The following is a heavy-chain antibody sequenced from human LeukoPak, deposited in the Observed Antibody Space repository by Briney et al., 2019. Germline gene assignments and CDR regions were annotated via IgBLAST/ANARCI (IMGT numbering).Heavy chain of an antibody. D-gene: IGHD2-2*01. V-gene: IGHV3-30-3*01. CDR1: GCPFTAAW. CDR2: ISYDGSNK. CDR3: AGYHAQLYKQWSCTNCPRRYVDH. J-gene: IGHJ4*02. Sequence: PGGSLRLSCAASGCPFTAAWRSWIRQAPGKGLEWVAVISYDGSNKYYADSVKGRFTISRDNSKNTLYLQMNSLRAEDEAVDYCAGYHAQLYKQWSCTNCPRRYVDHWGQGTLVTVSS.